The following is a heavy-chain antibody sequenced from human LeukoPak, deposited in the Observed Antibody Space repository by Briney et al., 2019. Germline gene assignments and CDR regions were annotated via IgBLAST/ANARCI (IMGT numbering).Heavy chain of an antibody. J-gene: IGHJ3*02. Sequence: SQTLSLTCTVSGGSISSGSYYWSWIRQPAGKGLEWIGRIYTSGSTNYNPSLKSRVTISVDTSKNQLSLKLSSVTAADTAVYYCARYSHVEAFDIWGQGTMVTVSS. V-gene: IGHV4-61*02. CDR3: ARYSHVEAFDI. CDR1: GGSISSGSYY. D-gene: IGHD5-18*01. CDR2: IYTSGST.